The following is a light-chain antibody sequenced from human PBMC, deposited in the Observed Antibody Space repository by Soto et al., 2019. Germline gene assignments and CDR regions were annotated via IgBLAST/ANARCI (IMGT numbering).Light chain of an antibody. CDR3: SSYGGSKV. CDR1: SSDVGGYNY. CDR2: EVS. V-gene: IGLV2-8*01. Sequence: QSALTQPPSASGSPGQSVIISCTGTSSDVGGYNYVSWYQQHPGKAPKLIIYEVSKRPSGVPDRFSGSKSGNTASLTVSGLQAEDGADYYCSSYGGSKVFGGGTKVTVL. J-gene: IGLJ2*01.